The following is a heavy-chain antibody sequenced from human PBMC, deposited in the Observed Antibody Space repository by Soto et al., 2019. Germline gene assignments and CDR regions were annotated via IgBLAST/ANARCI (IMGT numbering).Heavy chain of an antibody. CDR3: ASPKIAFYNWFDP. V-gene: IGHV4-39*01. CDR1: GGSFSGYY. J-gene: IGHJ5*02. CDR2: IYYSGST. Sequence: SETLSLTCAVYGGSFSGYYGGWIRQPPGKGLEWIGSIYYSGSTYYNPSLKSRVTISVDTSKNQFPLKLSSVTAADTAVYYCASPKIAFYNWFDPWGQGTLVTVSS. D-gene: IGHD3-3*02.